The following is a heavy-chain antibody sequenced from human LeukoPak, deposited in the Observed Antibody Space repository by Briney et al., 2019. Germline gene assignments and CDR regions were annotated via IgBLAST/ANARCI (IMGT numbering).Heavy chain of an antibody. V-gene: IGHV3-30*03. CDR3: ALPYGGNSNFDY. Sequence: GGSLRLSCAASGFIFNDYGMHWVRQAPGKGLEWVAVISYDGSNKYYADSVKGRFTISRDNSKNTLYLQMNSLRAEDTAVYYCALPYGGNSNFDYWGQGTLVTVSS. CDR2: ISYDGSNK. J-gene: IGHJ4*02. D-gene: IGHD4-23*01. CDR1: GFIFNDYG.